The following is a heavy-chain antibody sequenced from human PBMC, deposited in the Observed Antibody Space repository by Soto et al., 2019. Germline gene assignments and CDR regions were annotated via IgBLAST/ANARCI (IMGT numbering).Heavy chain of an antibody. CDR1: GFTFSSYG. J-gene: IGHJ3*02. CDR3: ARDQGIMITLGDAFDI. CDR2: IWYDGSNK. Sequence: GGSLRLSCAASGFTFSSYGMHWVRQAPGKGLEWVAVIWYDGSNKYYADSVKGRFTISRDNSKNTLYLQMNSLRAEDTAVYYCARDQGIMITLGDAFDIWGQGTMVTVSS. V-gene: IGHV3-33*01. D-gene: IGHD3-16*01.